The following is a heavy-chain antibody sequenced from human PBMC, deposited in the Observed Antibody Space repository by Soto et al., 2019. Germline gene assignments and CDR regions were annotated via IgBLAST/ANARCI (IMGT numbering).Heavy chain of an antibody. V-gene: IGHV4-59*01. CDR2: IYYSGST. CDR1: GGSISSYY. CDR3: ATGPEESTKYYFDY. Sequence: PSETLSLTCTVSGGSISSYYWSWIRQPPGKGLEWIGYIYYSGSTNYNPSLKSRVTISVDTSKNQFSLKLSSVTAADTAVYYCATGPEESTKYYFDYWGQGTLVTVSS. J-gene: IGHJ4*02. D-gene: IGHD1-1*01.